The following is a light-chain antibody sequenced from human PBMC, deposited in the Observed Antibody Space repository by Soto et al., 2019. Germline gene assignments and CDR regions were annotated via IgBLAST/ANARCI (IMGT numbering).Light chain of an antibody. Sequence: EIVLTQSPGTLALSPCERATLSWSASQSVSSSYLAWYQQKLGQAPRLLIYGASSRATGIPDRFSGSGSGTDFILTISRLEPEDFAVYYCQQYGSSPRTFGQGTKVDIK. CDR1: QSVSSSY. J-gene: IGKJ1*01. CDR3: QQYGSSPRT. V-gene: IGKV3-20*01. CDR2: GAS.